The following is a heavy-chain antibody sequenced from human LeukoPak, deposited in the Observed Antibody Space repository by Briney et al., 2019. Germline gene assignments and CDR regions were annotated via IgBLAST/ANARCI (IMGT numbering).Heavy chain of an antibody. Sequence: PGGSLRLSCAASGFTFRSYAMHWVRQAPGKGLEWVAIISYDGTNKYYADSVKGRFTISRDNSKNTLHVQMNSLRAEDTAVYYCAKDLTRYSYGSHDAFDIWGQGTMVTVSS. CDR3: AKDLTRYSYGSHDAFDI. J-gene: IGHJ3*02. CDR2: ISYDGTNK. D-gene: IGHD5-18*01. CDR1: GFTFRSYA. V-gene: IGHV3-30*04.